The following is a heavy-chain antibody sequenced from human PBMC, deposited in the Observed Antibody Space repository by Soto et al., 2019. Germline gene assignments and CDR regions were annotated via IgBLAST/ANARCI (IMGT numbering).Heavy chain of an antibody. D-gene: IGHD6-13*01. CDR1: GFTFDDYT. Sequence: PGGSLRLSCAASGFTFDDYTMHWVRQAPGKGLEWVSLISWDGGSTYYADSVKGRFTISRDNSKNSLYLQMNSLRTEDTALYYCAKSDGGIAAAGIFDYWGQGTLVTVS. CDR2: ISWDGGST. J-gene: IGHJ4*02. V-gene: IGHV3-43*01. CDR3: AKSDGGIAAAGIFDY.